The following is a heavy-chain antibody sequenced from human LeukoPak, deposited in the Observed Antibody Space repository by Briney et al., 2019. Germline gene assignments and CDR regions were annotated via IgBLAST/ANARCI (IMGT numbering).Heavy chain of an antibody. V-gene: IGHV3-30*03. D-gene: IGHD2-2*01. CDR2: ISYDGSNK. CDR1: GFTFSSYG. Sequence: PGRSLRLSCAASGFTFSSYGMHWVRQAPGKGLEWVAVISYDGSNKYYADSVKGRFTISRDDSKNTLYLQMNSLRAEDTAVYYCAVIGGYCSSTSCYAVDYWGQGTLVTVSS. CDR3: AVIGGYCSSTSCYAVDY. J-gene: IGHJ4*02.